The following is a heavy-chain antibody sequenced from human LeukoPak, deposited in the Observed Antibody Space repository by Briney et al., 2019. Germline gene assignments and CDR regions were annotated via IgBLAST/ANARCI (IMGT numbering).Heavy chain of an antibody. Sequence: SETLSLTCAVYGGSFSGYYWSWIRQPPGKGLEWIGEINHSGSTNYNPSLKSRVTISVDTSKNQFSLKLSSVTAADTAVYYCARHRAVAGTGGYYFDSWGQGTLVTVSS. D-gene: IGHD6-19*01. CDR1: GGSFSGYY. CDR2: INHSGST. V-gene: IGHV4-34*01. J-gene: IGHJ4*02. CDR3: ARHRAVAGTGGYYFDS.